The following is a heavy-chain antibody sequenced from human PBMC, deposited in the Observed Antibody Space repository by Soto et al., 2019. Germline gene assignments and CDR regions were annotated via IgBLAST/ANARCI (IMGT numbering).Heavy chain of an antibody. CDR2: IYYSGST. D-gene: IGHD1-26*01. Sequence: SEALSLTCTVSGGSSSSSDYYWGWIRQPPGKGLEWIGSIYYSGSTYYSPSLKSRVTISVDTSKNQFSLKLGSVTAADTAVYYCARRGGGSYLDFDYWGQGTLVTVSS. V-gene: IGHV4-39*01. CDR3: ARRGGGSYLDFDY. CDR1: GGSSSSSDYY. J-gene: IGHJ4*02.